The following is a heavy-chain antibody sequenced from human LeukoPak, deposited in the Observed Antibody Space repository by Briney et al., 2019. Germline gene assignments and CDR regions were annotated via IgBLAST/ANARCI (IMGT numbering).Heavy chain of an antibody. CDR2: ISGSGGST. V-gene: IGHV3-23*01. CDR1: GFTFSSYA. D-gene: IGHD2-15*01. Sequence: GGSLRLSCAASGFTFSSYAMSWVRQAPRKGLEWVSAISGSGGSTYYEDSVKGRFTISRDNSKNALYLQMNSLRADDTAVYYCAKDREDIVVVVAAAHDAFDIWGQGTMVTVSS. CDR3: AKDREDIVVVVAAAHDAFDI. J-gene: IGHJ3*02.